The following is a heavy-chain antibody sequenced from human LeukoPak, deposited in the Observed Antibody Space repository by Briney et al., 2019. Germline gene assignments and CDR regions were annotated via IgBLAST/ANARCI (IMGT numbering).Heavy chain of an antibody. CDR3: ARLLSGGYGHEGLEP. V-gene: IGHV3-21*01. CDR1: GFTFSSYS. J-gene: IGHJ5*02. Sequence: GGSLRLSCAASGFTFSSYSMNWVRQAPGKGLEWVSSISSSSSYIYYADSVKGRFTISRDNAKNSLYLQMNSLRAEDTAVYYCARLLSGGYGHEGLEPWGQGTLVTVSS. D-gene: IGHD5-18*01. CDR2: ISSSSSYI.